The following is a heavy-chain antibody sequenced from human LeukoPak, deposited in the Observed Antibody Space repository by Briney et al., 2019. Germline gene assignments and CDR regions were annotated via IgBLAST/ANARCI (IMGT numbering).Heavy chain of an antibody. D-gene: IGHD2-21*02. V-gene: IGHV1-18*01. CDR2: ISAYNGDT. CDR3: ARDACVSCGGDCCHDP. J-gene: IGHJ5*02. Sequence: ASVKVSCKAPGYTFTNYGISWVRQAPGQGLQWMAWISAYNGDTRYAPEFQGRVILTTDTPTTTAYMELRNLRSDDTAVYYCARDACVSCGGDCCHDPWGQGTLVTVSS. CDR1: GYTFTNYG.